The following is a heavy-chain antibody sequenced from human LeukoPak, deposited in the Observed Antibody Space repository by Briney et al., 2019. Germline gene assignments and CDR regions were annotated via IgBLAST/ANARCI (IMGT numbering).Heavy chain of an antibody. D-gene: IGHD1-20*01. CDR1: GYTFTGYY. J-gene: IGHJ3*02. Sequence: ASVKVSCKASGYTFTGYYMHWVRQAPGQGLEWMGWINPNSGGTNYAQKFQGWVTMTRDTSISTAYKELSRLRSDDTAVYYCARGGITGTTRGPTRLNDAFDIWGQGTMVTVSS. CDR3: ARGGITGTTRGPTRLNDAFDI. V-gene: IGHV1-2*04. CDR2: INPNSGGT.